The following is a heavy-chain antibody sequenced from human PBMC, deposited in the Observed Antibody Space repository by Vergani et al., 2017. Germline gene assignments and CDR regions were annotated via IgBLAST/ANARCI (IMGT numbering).Heavy chain of an antibody. CDR2: IYTSGST. CDR1: GGSISSGSYY. J-gene: IGHJ4*02. D-gene: IGHD2-8*01. CDR3: ARGRAVWDY. Sequence: QVQLQESGPGLVKPSQTLSLTCTVSGGSISSGSYYWSWIRQPAGKGLEWIGRIYTSGSTNYNPSLKRPVTISVDTSKNQFSLKLSSVTAADTAVYYCARGRAVWDYWGQGTLVTVSS. V-gene: IGHV4-61*02.